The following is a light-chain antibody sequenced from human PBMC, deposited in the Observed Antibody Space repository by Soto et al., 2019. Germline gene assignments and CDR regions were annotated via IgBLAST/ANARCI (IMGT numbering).Light chain of an antibody. CDR1: SSDVGAYDY. CDR3: SSYTSGNKQV. Sequence: QSVLTQPASVSGSPGQLIAISCTGTSSDVGAYDYVSWFQHHAGKAPNLMIYDVSIRPSGVSNRFSGSKSGNTASLTISGLQPEDEADYYCSSYTSGNKQVFGTGTKLTVL. V-gene: IGLV2-14*03. CDR2: DVS. J-gene: IGLJ1*01.